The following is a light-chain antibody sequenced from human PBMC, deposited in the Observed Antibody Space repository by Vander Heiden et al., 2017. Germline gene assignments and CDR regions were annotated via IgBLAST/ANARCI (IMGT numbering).Light chain of an antibody. CDR1: SSDVGGYKY. Sequence: QSALTQPASVSGSPGQSVTISCTGTSSDVGGYKYVSWYQQHPGKAPKLMIYDVSNRPSGVSTRFPGSKSGNTASLTISGLQAEDEADYYCSSYTSSSTRVFGGGAKLTVL. CDR2: DVS. V-gene: IGLV2-14*01. CDR3: SSYTSSSTRV. J-gene: IGLJ2*01.